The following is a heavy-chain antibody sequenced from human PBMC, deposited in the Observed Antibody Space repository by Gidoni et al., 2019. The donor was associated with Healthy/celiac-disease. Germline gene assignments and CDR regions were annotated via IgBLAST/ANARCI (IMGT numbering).Heavy chain of an antibody. CDR3: SQGRELLGYFDY. J-gene: IGHJ4*02. CDR1: GFTFSSYA. D-gene: IGHD1-26*01. CDR2: ISGSGGST. Sequence: EVQLLESGGGLVQPGGSLRLSCAASGFTFSSYAMSWVRQAPGKGLEWVSAISGSGGSTYYADSVKGRFTISRDNSKNTLYLQMNSLRAEDTAVYYCSQGRELLGYFDYWGQGTLVTVSS. V-gene: IGHV3-23*01.